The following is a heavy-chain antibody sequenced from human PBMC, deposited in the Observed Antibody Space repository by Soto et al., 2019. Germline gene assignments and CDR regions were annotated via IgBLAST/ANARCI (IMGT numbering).Heavy chain of an antibody. CDR1: GFTFSDYY. D-gene: IGHD6-19*01. V-gene: IGHV3-11*01. Sequence: GGSLRLSCAASGFTFSDYYMRWIRQAPGKGLEWVSYSSSSGSTIYYADSVKGRFTISRDNAKNSLYLQMNSLRAEDTAVYYCARDHGSGSGWPPDYWGQGTLVTVS. CDR2: SSSSGSTI. CDR3: ARDHGSGSGWPPDY. J-gene: IGHJ4*02.